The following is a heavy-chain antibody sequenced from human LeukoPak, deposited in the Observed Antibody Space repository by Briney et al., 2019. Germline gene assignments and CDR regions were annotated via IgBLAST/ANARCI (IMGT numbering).Heavy chain of an antibody. CDR3: ARAPGYRSWSAIDY. CDR1: GYTFTSYD. CDR2: MNPNSGNT. J-gene: IGHJ4*02. V-gene: IGHV1-8*01. Sequence: ASVEVSCKASGYTFTSYDINWVRQATGQGLEWMGWMNPNSGNTGYAQKFQGRVTMTRNTSISTAYMELSSLRSEDTAVYYCARAPGYRSWSAIDYWGQGTLVTVSS. D-gene: IGHD6-6*01.